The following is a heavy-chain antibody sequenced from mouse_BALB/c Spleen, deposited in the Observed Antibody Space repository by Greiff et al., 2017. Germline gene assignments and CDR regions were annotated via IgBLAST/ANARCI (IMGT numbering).Heavy chain of an antibody. D-gene: IGHD1-1*01. J-gene: IGHJ4*01. Sequence: EVQVVESGGGLVQPGGSLKLSCAASGFTFSSYGMSWVRQTPDKRLELVATINSNGGSTYYPDSVKGRFTISRDNAKNTLYLQMSSLKSEDTAMYYCARGLYYYGSSLYYYAMDYWGQGTSVTVSS. CDR1: GFTFSSYG. CDR3: ARGLYYYGSSLYYYAMDY. CDR2: INSNGGST. V-gene: IGHV5-6-3*01.